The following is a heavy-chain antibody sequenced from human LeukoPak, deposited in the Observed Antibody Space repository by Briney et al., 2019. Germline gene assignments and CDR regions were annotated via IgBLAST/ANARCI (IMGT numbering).Heavy chain of an antibody. V-gene: IGHV1-69*05. CDR2: IIPIFGTA. CDR1: GGTFSSYA. D-gene: IGHD2-15*01. CDR3: ASEGALFSSGGSCYRPRAVSY. Sequence: SVKVSCKASGGTFSSYAISWVRQVPGQGLEWMGGIIPIFGTANYAQKFQGRVTITTDESTSTAYMELSSLRSEDTAVYYCASEGALFSSGGSCYRPRAVSYWGQGTLVTVSS. J-gene: IGHJ4*02.